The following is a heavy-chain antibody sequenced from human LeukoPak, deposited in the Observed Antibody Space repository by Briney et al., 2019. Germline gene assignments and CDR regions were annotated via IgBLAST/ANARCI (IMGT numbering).Heavy chain of an antibody. CDR2: IWYDGSNK. CDR1: GFTFSSYG. D-gene: IGHD2-8*02. V-gene: IGHV3-33*06. CDR3: AKDTGWFDP. J-gene: IGHJ5*02. Sequence: GRSLRLSCAASGFTFSSYGMHWVRQAPGKGLEWVAVIWYDGSNKYYADSMKGRFTISRDNSKNTLYLQMNSLRAEDTAVYYCAKDTGWFDPWGQGTLVTVSS.